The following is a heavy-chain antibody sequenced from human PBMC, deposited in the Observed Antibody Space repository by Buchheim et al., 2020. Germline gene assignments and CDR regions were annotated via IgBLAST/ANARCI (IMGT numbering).Heavy chain of an antibody. CDR1: GFTFSSYA. Sequence: QVQLVESGGGVVQPGRSLRLSCAASGFTFSSYAMHWVRQAPGKGLEWVAVISYDGSNKYYADSVKGRFTIPRDNSKNTLYLQMNSLRAEDTAVYYCARDQSSGYSSSWYAPSPYYYYYGVDVWGQGTT. CDR2: ISYDGSNK. J-gene: IGHJ6*02. CDR3: ARDQSSGYSSSWYAPSPYYYYYGVDV. V-gene: IGHV3-30-3*01. D-gene: IGHD6-13*01.